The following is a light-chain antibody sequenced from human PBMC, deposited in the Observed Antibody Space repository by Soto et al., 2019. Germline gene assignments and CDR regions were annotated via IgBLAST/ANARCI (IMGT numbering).Light chain of an antibody. V-gene: IGKV3-20*01. CDR2: GAS. CDR3: QQYGSLPKT. CDR1: QSVSSSY. Sequence: IVLTKSPGTLSLSPGERATLSCRATQSVSSSYLAWYKQKPGQAPSLLIYGASSRDEGIPARFSGSGSGTDFTLTISRLQPEDFAVYYCQQYGSLPKTFGQGTKVDIK. J-gene: IGKJ1*01.